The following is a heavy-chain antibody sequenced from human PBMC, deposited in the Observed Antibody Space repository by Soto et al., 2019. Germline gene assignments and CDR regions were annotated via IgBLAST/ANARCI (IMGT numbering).Heavy chain of an antibody. CDR1: GYTFAGRY. CDR3: VKEAENYFYYGMDV. J-gene: IGHJ6*02. Sequence: GASVKISCKASGYTFAGRYIHWVRQAPGQGLEWMGRINPNSGDTNYAQKFQGRVTVTRDTSISTAYMELTSLRSDDTAVYFCVKEAENYFYYGMDVWGQGTTVTVSS. CDR2: INPNSGDT. V-gene: IGHV1-2*06.